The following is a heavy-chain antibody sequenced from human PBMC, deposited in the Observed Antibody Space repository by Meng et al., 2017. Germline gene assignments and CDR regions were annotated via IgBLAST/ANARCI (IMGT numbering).Heavy chain of an antibody. CDR2: ISSSSYI. J-gene: IGHJ6*02. CDR3: ASIKGDYVPSSYGMDV. CDR1: GFTFSSYS. D-gene: IGHD4-17*01. V-gene: IGHV3-21*01. Sequence: GGPLRLSCAASGFTFSSYSMNWVRQAPGKGLEWVSSISSSSYIYYADSVKGRFTISRDNAKNSLYLQMNSLRAEDTAVYYCASIKGDYVPSSYGMDVWGQGTTVTVSS.